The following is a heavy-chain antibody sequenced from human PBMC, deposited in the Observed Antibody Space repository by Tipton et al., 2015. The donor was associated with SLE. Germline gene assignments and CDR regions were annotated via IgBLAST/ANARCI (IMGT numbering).Heavy chain of an antibody. J-gene: IGHJ3*02. CDR2: IYYSGST. CDR3: ARDGHDYGDYGDAFDI. V-gene: IGHV4-59*11. D-gene: IGHD4-17*01. CDR1: GGSISSHY. Sequence: TLFLTCTVSGGSISSHYWSWIRQPPGKGLEWIGYIYYSGSTNYNPSLKSRVTISVDTSKNQFSLKLSSVTAADTAVYYCARDGHDYGDYGDAFDIWGQGTMVTVSS.